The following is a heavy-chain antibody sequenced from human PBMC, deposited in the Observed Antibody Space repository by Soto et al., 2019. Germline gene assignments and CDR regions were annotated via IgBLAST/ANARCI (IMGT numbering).Heavy chain of an antibody. D-gene: IGHD2-15*01. Sequence: QVQLQQWGAGLLKPSETLSLTCAVYGGSFSGYYWSWIRQPPGKGLEWIGEINHSGSTNYNPSLKSRVTISVATSKNQFSLKLSSVTAADTAVYYCARGQIAGYCSGGSCYSSGLGAFDIWGQGTMVTVSS. V-gene: IGHV4-34*01. J-gene: IGHJ3*02. CDR1: GGSFSGYY. CDR3: ARGQIAGYCSGGSCYSSGLGAFDI. CDR2: INHSGST.